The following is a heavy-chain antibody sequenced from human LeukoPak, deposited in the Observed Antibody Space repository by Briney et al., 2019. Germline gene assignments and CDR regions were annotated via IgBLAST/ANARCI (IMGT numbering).Heavy chain of an antibody. J-gene: IGHJ5*02. V-gene: IGHV4-4*07. D-gene: IGHD6-13*01. CDR3: AGTPQRVAAAGFNWFDP. Sequence: SETLSLTCTVSGGSISSYYWSWIRQPAGKGLEWIGRIYTSGSTNYNPSLKSRVTMSVDTSKNQFSLKLSSVTAADTAVYYCAGTPQRVAAAGFNWFDPWGQGTLVTVSS. CDR2: IYTSGST. CDR1: GGSISSYY.